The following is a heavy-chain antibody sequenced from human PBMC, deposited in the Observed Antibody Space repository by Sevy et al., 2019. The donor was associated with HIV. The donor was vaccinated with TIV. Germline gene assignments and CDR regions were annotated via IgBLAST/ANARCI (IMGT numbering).Heavy chain of an antibody. CDR1: GYTFIGYY. D-gene: IGHD3-22*01. CDR2: INPNGRGT. CDR3: ARDHMHYYDTTAYYAGTDY. V-gene: IGHV1-2*02. J-gene: IGHJ4*02. Sequence: DTVKVSCKTSGYTFIGYYMHWVRQAPRQGLERTGWINPNGRGTNYPQKFQGRVTMTSDTSIGTAYMELSGLRSDDTAIYYCARDHMHYYDTTAYYAGTDYWGQGTLVIVSS.